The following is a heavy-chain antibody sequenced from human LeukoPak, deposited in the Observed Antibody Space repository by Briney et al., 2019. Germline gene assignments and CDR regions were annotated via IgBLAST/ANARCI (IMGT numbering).Heavy chain of an antibody. Sequence: GGSLRLSCAASGFTFRSYWMSWARQAPGKGLEWVANIKQDGSETYYVDSVKGRFTISRDNAKNSLYLQMNSLRAEDTALYYCARIMVGAAGDYWGQGTLVTVSS. CDR3: ARIMVGAAGDY. CDR2: IKQDGSET. CDR1: GFTFRSYW. D-gene: IGHD1-26*01. V-gene: IGHV3-7*01. J-gene: IGHJ4*02.